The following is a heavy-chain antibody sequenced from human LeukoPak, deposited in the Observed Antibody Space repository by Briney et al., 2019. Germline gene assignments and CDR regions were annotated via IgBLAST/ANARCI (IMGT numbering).Heavy chain of an antibody. J-gene: IGHJ4*02. CDR1: GFTFSSYG. CDR2: ISYDGSNK. Sequence: PGGSLRLSCAASGFTFSSYGMHWVRQAPGKGLEWVAVISYDGSNKYYADSVKGRFTISRDNSKNTLYLQMNSLRAEDTAVYYCAKGKDAITIFGVVTNPDYWGQGTLVTVSS. D-gene: IGHD3-3*01. CDR3: AKGKDAITIFGVVTNPDY. V-gene: IGHV3-30*18.